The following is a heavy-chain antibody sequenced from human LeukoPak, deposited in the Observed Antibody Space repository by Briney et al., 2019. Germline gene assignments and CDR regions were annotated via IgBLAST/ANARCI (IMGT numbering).Heavy chain of an antibody. Sequence: SQTLSLTCAISGDTVSSSSATWTWIRHSPSRGLEWLGRTYYRSKWYSDYAVSVKSRITINPDTSKNHFSLQLNSVTPEDTALYYCARGSYGMAVWGQGTTVTVSS. J-gene: IGHJ6*02. CDR3: ARGSYGMAV. CDR1: GDTVSSSSAT. V-gene: IGHV6-1*01. CDR2: TYYRSKWYS.